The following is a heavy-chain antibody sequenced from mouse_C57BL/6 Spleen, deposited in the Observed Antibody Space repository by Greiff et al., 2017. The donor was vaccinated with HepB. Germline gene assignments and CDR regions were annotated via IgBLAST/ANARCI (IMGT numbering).Heavy chain of an antibody. J-gene: IGHJ2*01. CDR1: GYTFTSYW. V-gene: IGHV1-64*01. CDR2: IHPNSGST. D-gene: IGHD1-1*01. CDR3: ARGGYYGSSSFDY. Sequence: VQLQQPGAELVKPGASVKLSCKASGYTFTSYWMHWVKQRPGQGLEWIGMIHPNSGSTNYNEKFKSKATLTVDKSSSTAYMQLSSLTSEDSAVYYCARGGYYGSSSFDYWGQGTTLTVSS.